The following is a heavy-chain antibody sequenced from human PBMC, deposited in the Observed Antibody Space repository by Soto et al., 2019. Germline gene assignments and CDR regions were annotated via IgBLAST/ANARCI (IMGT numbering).Heavy chain of an antibody. CDR3: AKAFIRFLEWSTTYYFDY. V-gene: IGHV3-23*01. CDR2: ISGSGGST. Sequence: PVGSLRLSCAASGFTFSSYAMSWVRQAPGKGLEWVSAISGSGGSTYYADSVKGRFTISRDNSKNTLYLQMNSLRAEDTAVYYCAKAFIRFLEWSTTYYFDYWGQGTLVTVSS. D-gene: IGHD3-3*01. J-gene: IGHJ4*02. CDR1: GFTFSSYA.